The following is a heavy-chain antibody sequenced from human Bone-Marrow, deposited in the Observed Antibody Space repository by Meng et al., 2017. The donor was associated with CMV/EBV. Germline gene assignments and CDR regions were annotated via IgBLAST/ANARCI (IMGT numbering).Heavy chain of an antibody. CDR3: AKGTKSSYCSSTSCYPYYFDY. V-gene: IGHV3-23*03. CDR1: GFTFSSYA. CDR2: IYSGGSST. Sequence: GESLKISCAASGFTFSSYAMSWARQAPGKGLEWVSVIYSGGSSTYYADSVKGRFTISRDNSKNTLYLQMNSLRAEDTAVYYCAKGTKSSYCSSTSCYPYYFDYWGQGTLVTVSS. D-gene: IGHD2-2*01. J-gene: IGHJ4*02.